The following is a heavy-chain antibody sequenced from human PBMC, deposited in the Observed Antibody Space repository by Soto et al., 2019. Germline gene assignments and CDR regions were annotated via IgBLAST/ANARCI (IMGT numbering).Heavy chain of an antibody. V-gene: IGHV5-10-1*01. CDR1: GYSFTSYW. D-gene: IGHD2-2*02. J-gene: IGHJ6*02. Sequence: GASLKISCKGSGYSFTSYWISWVRQMTGKGLEWMGSIDTSDSYTNYSPSFQGHVTISADKSISTAYLQWSSLKASDTAMYYCARELGYCSSTSCYSPPYGMDVWGQGTTVTVSS. CDR3: ARELGYCSSTSCYSPPYGMDV. CDR2: IDTSDSYT.